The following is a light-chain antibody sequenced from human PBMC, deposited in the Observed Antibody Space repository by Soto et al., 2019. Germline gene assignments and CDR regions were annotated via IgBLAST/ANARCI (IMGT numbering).Light chain of an antibody. CDR1: QSVSSN. CDR3: QHEKT. J-gene: IGKJ1*01. V-gene: IGKV3-15*01. Sequence: EIVMTQSPATLSVSPGERATLSCRASQSVSSNLAWYQQKPGQAPRLLIYGASTRATGIPARFSGSGSGTEFTLTIGSLESEDFSVYYCQHEKTFGQGTKVEIK. CDR2: GAS.